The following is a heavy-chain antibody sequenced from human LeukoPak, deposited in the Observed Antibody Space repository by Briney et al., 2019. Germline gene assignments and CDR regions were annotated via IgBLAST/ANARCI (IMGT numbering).Heavy chain of an antibody. CDR2: ISAYNGNT. D-gene: IGHD7-27*01. CDR1: GYTFTSYG. CDR3: ARGNTVSLPGDRRAWYYGMDV. V-gene: IGHV1-18*01. J-gene: IGHJ6*02. Sequence: GASVKVSCKASGYTFTSYGISWVRQAPGQGLEWMGRISAYNGNTNYAQKLQGRVTMTTDTSTSTAYMELRSLRSDDTAVYYCARGNTVSLPGDRRAWYYGMDVWGQGTTVTVSS.